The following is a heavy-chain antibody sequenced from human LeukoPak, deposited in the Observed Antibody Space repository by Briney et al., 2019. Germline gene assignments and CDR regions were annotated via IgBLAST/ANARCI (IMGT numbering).Heavy chain of an antibody. CDR2: INHSGST. V-gene: IGHV4-34*01. Sequence: SETLSLTCAVYGGSFSGYYWSWIRQPPGKGLEWIGEINHSGSTNYNPSLKSRVTISVDTSKNQFSLKLSSATAADTAVYYCARSPRYYYYYGMDVWGQGTTVTVSS. CDR3: ARSPRYYYYYGMDV. J-gene: IGHJ6*02. CDR1: GGSFSGYY.